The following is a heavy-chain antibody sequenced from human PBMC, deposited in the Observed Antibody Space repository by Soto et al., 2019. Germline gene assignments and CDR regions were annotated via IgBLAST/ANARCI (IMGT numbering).Heavy chain of an antibody. V-gene: IGHV3-21*01. CDR1: GFNFSSYS. Sequence: GGSLRLSCAASGFNFSSYSMNWVRQAPGKGLEWVSSISSSSSYIYYADSVKGRFTISRDNAKNSLYLQMNSLRAEDTAVYYCARDNYGDYSRNYYYYGMDVWGQGTTVTVS. D-gene: IGHD4-17*01. CDR3: ARDNYGDYSRNYYYYGMDV. CDR2: ISSSSSYI. J-gene: IGHJ6*02.